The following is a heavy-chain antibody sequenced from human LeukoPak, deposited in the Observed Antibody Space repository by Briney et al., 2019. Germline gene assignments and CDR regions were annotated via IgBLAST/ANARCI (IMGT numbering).Heavy chain of an antibody. Sequence: PSETLSLTCTVSGVSISSGGYYWSWIRQHPGKGLEWIGYIYYSGSTYYNPSLKSRVTISVDTSKNQFSLKLSSVTAADTAVYYCAGGGYYYFDYWGQGTLVTVSS. CDR2: IYYSGST. CDR3: AGGGYYYFDY. D-gene: IGHD3-10*01. V-gene: IGHV4-31*03. CDR1: GVSISSGGYY. J-gene: IGHJ4*02.